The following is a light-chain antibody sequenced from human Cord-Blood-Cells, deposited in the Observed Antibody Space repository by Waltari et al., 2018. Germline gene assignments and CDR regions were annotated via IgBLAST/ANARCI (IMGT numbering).Light chain of an antibody. Sequence: EIVLTQSPGTLSLSPGERATLSCRASQSVSSSYLAWYQQKPGQAPRHLINGASSRATGIPDRFSGSGSGTDFTLTISRLEPEDFAVYYCQQYGSSPMYTFGQCTKLEIK. CDR2: GAS. CDR3: QQYGSSPMYT. J-gene: IGKJ2*01. V-gene: IGKV3-20*01. CDR1: QSVSSSY.